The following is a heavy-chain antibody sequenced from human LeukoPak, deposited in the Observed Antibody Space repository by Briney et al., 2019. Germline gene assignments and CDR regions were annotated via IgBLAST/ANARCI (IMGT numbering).Heavy chain of an antibody. J-gene: IGHJ4*02. CDR2: ISGSGANT. Sequence: HSGGSLRLSCAASGFTFSNYGMNWVRQAPGKGLEWVSVISGSGANTYYADSVKGRFTISRDNSKNTLYLQVNSLRAEDTAVYYCAKAKSYYSNYDYWGQGTLVTVSS. CDR1: GFTFSNYG. D-gene: IGHD4-11*01. CDR3: AKAKSYYSNYDY. V-gene: IGHV3-23*01.